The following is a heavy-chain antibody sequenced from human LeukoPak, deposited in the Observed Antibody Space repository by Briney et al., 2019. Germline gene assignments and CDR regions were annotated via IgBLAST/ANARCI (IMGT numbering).Heavy chain of an antibody. CDR2: IYYSGST. D-gene: IGHD6-25*01. V-gene: IGHV4-39*01. CDR3: ARQGSLAAPPDY. J-gene: IGHJ4*02. CDR1: GGSFSSYY. Sequence: PSETLSLTCAVYGGSFSSYYWGWIRQPPGKGLEWIGSIYYSGSTYYNPSLKSRVTISVDTSKNQFSLKQSSVTAADTAVYYCARQGSLAAPPDYWGQGTLVTVSS.